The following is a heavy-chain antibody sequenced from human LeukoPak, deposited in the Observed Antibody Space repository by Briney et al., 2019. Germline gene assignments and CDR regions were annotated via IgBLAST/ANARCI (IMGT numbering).Heavy chain of an antibody. J-gene: IGHJ3*02. CDR3: ARRIRAVGVVVTSVDRHDAFDI. Sequence: PSETLSLTCTVSGGSISSSSYYWGWIRQPPGKGLEWIGSIYYSGSTYYNPSLKSRVTISVDTSKNQFSLKLSSVTAADTAVYYCARRIRAVGVVVTSVDRHDAFDIWGQGTMVTVSS. V-gene: IGHV4-39*01. CDR1: GGSISSSSYY. D-gene: IGHD2-21*02. CDR2: IYYSGST.